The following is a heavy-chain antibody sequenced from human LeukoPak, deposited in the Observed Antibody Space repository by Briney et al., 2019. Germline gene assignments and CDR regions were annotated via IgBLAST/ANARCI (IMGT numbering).Heavy chain of an antibody. CDR1: GFTFSSYA. CDR3: AKGFGGVIVKSLLHSAFDI. D-gene: IGHD3-16*02. Sequence: TGGSLRLSCAASGFTFSSYAMSWVRQAPGKGLEWVSGISGGGGSTYYADSVKGRFTISRDNSRNTLYLQMNSLRGEDTAVYYCAKGFGGVIVKSLLHSAFDIWGQGTMVTVSS. V-gene: IGHV3-23*01. J-gene: IGHJ3*02. CDR2: ISGGGGST.